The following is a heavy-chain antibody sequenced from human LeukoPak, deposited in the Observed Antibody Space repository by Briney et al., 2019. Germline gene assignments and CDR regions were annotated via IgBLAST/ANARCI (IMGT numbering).Heavy chain of an antibody. Sequence: SQTLSLTCTVSGGSISSGGYYWSWIRQPAGKGLEWIGYISYSGSTNYNPSLKSRVTISVDTSKNQFSLKLNSMTAADTAVYYCARGGTYALVWGQGTLVTVSS. CDR3: ARGGTYALV. CDR2: ISYSGST. V-gene: IGHV4-61*10. J-gene: IGHJ4*02. D-gene: IGHD3-16*01. CDR1: GGSISSGGYY.